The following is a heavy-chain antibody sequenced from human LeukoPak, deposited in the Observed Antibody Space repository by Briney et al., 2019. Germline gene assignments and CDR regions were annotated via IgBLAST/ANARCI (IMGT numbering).Heavy chain of an antibody. CDR2: ISSSSRDI. V-gene: IGHV3-21*04. CDR3: ARDTTYYYGSGSYYNDPTFDY. CDR1: GFPFNKYS. Sequence: GGSLRLSCAASGFPFNKYSMTWVRQAPGKGLEWVSSISSSSRDIFYAESLKGRFTISRDNAKNSLYLQMNSLRAEDTAVYYCARDTTYYYGSGSYYNDPTFDYWGQGTLVTVSS. D-gene: IGHD3-10*01. J-gene: IGHJ4*02.